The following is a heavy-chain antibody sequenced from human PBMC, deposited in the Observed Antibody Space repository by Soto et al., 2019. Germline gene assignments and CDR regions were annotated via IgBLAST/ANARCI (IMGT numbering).Heavy chain of an antibody. V-gene: IGHV3-74*01. D-gene: IGHD2-15*01. CDR3: SRGGIHHGLDV. CDR2: INSDGSGL. CDR1: GFTFSSYW. J-gene: IGHJ3*01. Sequence: EVQLVESGGGLVQPGGSLRLSCVASGFTFSSYWMHWVRQAPGKGLVWVARINSDGSGLIYADSGRGRFTIARDNAYNTVYLQMSSIRAEDTALYYCSRGGIHHGLDVWGRGTMVTGSS.